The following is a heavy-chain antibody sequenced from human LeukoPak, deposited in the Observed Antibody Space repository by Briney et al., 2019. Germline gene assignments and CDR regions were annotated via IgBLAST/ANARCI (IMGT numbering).Heavy chain of an antibody. CDR3: ARAVKGRRYFDWSMTRLYFDY. J-gene: IGHJ4*02. Sequence: SETLSLTCAVYGGSFSGYYWSWIRQPPGKGLEWIGEINHSGSTNYNPSLKSRVTISVDTSKNQFSLKLSSVTAADTAVYYCARAVKGRRYFDWSMTRLYFDYWGQGTLVTVSS. V-gene: IGHV4-34*01. CDR2: INHSGST. D-gene: IGHD3-9*01. CDR1: GGSFSGYY.